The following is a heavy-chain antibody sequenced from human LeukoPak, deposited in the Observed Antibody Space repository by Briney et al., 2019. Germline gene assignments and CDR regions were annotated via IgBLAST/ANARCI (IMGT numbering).Heavy chain of an antibody. CDR1: GFTFSSYS. CDR3: ARGWFGESHGMDV. J-gene: IGHJ6*02. V-gene: IGHV3-21*01. CDR2: ISSSSYI. D-gene: IGHD3-10*01. Sequence: GGSLRLSCAASGFTFSSYSMNWVRQAPGKGLEWVSSISSSSYIYYADSVKGRFTISRDNAKNSLYLQMNSLRAEDTAVYYCARGWFGESHGMDVWGQGTTVTVSS.